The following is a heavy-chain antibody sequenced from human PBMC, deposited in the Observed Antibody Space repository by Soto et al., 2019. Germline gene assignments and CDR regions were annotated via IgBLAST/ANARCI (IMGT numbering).Heavy chain of an antibody. J-gene: IGHJ5*02. CDR3: ARVGIHCSGSYYSFGWFDP. D-gene: IGHD3-10*02. Sequence: QVQLQQWGAGLLKPSETLSLTCAVYGGSFSGYSWSWIRQPPGKGLEWIGEINHSGSTNYNPSLKSRVTISVESSKNQFSLKLSSVNAADTAVYYCARVGIHCSGSYYSFGWFDPWGQGTLVTVSS. CDR2: INHSGST. CDR1: GGSFSGYS. V-gene: IGHV4-34*01.